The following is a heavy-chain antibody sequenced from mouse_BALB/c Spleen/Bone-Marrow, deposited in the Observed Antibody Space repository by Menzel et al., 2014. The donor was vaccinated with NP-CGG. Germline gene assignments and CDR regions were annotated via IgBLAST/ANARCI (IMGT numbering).Heavy chain of an antibody. Sequence: VQLQQSGAELVRPGTSVKVSCKGSGYAFTNYLIEWVKQRPGQGLEWIGVINPGSGGTNYNEKFKGQATLTADKSSSTAYMQLSSLTPDDSAVYFCARNANWLCAYWGQGTLVTVSA. CDR1: GYAFTNYL. V-gene: IGHV1-54*01. D-gene: IGHD4-1*01. J-gene: IGHJ3*01. CDR2: INPGSGGT. CDR3: ARNANWLCAY.